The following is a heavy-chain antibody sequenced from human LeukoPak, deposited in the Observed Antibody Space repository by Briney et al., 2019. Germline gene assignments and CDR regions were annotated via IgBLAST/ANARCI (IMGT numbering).Heavy chain of an antibody. J-gene: IGHJ4*02. CDR3: ARLVAAYGNFDY. V-gene: IGHV4-59*08. D-gene: IGHD2-21*01. CDR2: IYYSGTT. CDR1: GGSLRNYY. Sequence: PSETLSLTCTVSGGSLRNYYWSWIRQPPGKGLEWIGNIYYSGTTKYNPSLKSRVTISIDNQFSLKLTSVTAADTAVYYCARLVAAYGNFDYWGQGTLVTVSS.